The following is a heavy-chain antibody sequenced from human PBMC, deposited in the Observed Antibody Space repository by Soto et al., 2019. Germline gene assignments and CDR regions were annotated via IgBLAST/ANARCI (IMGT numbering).Heavy chain of an antibody. CDR2: INPYNGNT. CDR1: GYKFSIYL. CDR3: ARQSDQYDY. V-gene: IGHV1-18*01. Sequence: GASVKVCCKASGYKFSIYLSTWVRQAPGQGLEWMGWINPYNGNTIYAQKLQGRLTMTTDTSTSTAYMELRSLRSDDTAVYYCARQSDQYDYWGQGSLVTVSS. J-gene: IGHJ4*02.